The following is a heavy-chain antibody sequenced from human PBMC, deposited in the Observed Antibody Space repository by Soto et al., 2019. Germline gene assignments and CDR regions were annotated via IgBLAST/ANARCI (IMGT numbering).Heavy chain of an antibody. D-gene: IGHD3-3*01. J-gene: IGHJ4*02. CDR1: GFTFSSYA. V-gene: IGHV3-23*01. CDR2: ISGSGGST. Sequence: EVQLLESGGGLVQPGGSLRLSCAASGFTFSSYAMSWVRQAPGKGLEWVSAISGSGGSTYYADSVKGRFTISRDNSKNTLYLQMNILRAEDTAVYYCAKAPRDPHYDFWSGYLYFDYWGQGTLVTVSS. CDR3: AKAPRDPHYDFWSGYLYFDY.